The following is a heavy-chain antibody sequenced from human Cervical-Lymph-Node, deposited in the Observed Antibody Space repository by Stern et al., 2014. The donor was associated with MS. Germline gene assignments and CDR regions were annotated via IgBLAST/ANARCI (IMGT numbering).Heavy chain of an antibody. V-gene: IGHV3-21*01. D-gene: IGHD5-12*01. Sequence: VQLVESGGGLVKPGGSLRLSCAASGFTFSSYSMNCVRQAPGKGLEWVSSISSSSSYIYYADSVKGRFTISRDNAKNSLYLQMNSLRAEDTAVYYCARAHARIVATMIDYWGQGTLVTVSS. CDR2: ISSSSSYI. CDR1: GFTFSSYS. CDR3: ARAHARIVATMIDY. J-gene: IGHJ4*02.